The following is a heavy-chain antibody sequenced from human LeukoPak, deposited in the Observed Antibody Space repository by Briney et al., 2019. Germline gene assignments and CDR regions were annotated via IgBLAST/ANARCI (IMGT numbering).Heavy chain of an antibody. Sequence: PSETLSLTCTVSGGSISSYYWSWIRQPPGKGLEWIGYIYYSGSTNYNPSLKSRVTISVDTSKNQFSLKLSSVTAADTAVYYCAREGGYGYFDYWGQGTLVTVSS. CDR3: AREGGYGYFDY. V-gene: IGHV4-59*01. D-gene: IGHD3-22*01. J-gene: IGHJ4*02. CDR2: IYYSGST. CDR1: GGSISSYY.